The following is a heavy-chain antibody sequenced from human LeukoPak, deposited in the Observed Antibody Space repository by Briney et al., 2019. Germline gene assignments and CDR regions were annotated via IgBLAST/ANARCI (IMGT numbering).Heavy chain of an antibody. V-gene: IGHV5-51*01. CDR3: ARRVTNSWYYFDY. D-gene: IGHD6-13*01. J-gene: IGHJ4*02. CDR1: GYSFTSYW. Sequence: PGESLKISCKGSGYSFTSYWSAWVRQLPGKGLEWMGIIYPGDSDTRYSPSFQGQVTISADKSNSTAYLQWRSLKASDTAMYYCARRVTNSWYYFDYWGQGALVTVSS. CDR2: IYPGDSDT.